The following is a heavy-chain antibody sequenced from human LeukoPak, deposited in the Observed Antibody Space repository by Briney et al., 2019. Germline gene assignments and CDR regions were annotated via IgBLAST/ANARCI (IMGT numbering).Heavy chain of an antibody. V-gene: IGHV3-74*01. D-gene: IGHD2-2*01. Sequence: SLRLXCAASXDYWMHWVRQAPGKGLVWVSHINGDGSWTTYADSVKGRFTISKDNAKNTVYLQMNNLRAEDTAVYYCVSFYETYWGRGTLVTVSS. J-gene: IGHJ4*02. CDR1: XDYW. CDR2: INGDGSWT. CDR3: VSFYETY.